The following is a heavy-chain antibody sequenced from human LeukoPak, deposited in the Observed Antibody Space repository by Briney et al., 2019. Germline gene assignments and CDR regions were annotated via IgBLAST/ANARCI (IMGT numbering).Heavy chain of an antibody. CDR3: ARDSLTYSSSWLDY. Sequence: GGSLRLPCAASGFTFSSYAMHWVRQAPGKGLEWVAVISYDGSNKYHADSVKGRFTISRDNSKNTLYLQMNSLRAEDTAVYYCARDSLTYSSSWLDYWGQGTLVTVSS. CDR2: ISYDGSNK. CDR1: GFTFSSYA. V-gene: IGHV3-30-3*01. D-gene: IGHD6-13*01. J-gene: IGHJ4*02.